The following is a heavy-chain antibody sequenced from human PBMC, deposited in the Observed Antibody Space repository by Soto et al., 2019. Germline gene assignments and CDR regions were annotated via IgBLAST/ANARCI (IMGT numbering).Heavy chain of an antibody. Sequence: ASVKVSCKASGYTFTSYYMHWVRQAPGQGLEWMGIINPSGGSTSYAQKFQGRVTMNRDTSTSTVYMELSSLRSEDTAVYYSARVMVRGITRDPSFDPWGQGTLVTVSS. V-gene: IGHV1-46*01. D-gene: IGHD3-10*01. J-gene: IGHJ5*02. CDR3: ARVMVRGITRDPSFDP. CDR2: INPSGGST. CDR1: GYTFTSYY.